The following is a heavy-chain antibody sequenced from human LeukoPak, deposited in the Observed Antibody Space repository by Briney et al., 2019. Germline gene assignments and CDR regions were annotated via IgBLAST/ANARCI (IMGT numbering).Heavy chain of an antibody. CDR3: ARDRPRGYDSSTFDY. J-gene: IGHJ4*02. Sequence: PGGSLRLSCAASGFTFSSYEMNWVRQAPGKGLEWVSYISSSGSTIYYADSVKGRFTISRDNAKNSLYLQMNSLRAEDTAVYYCARDRPRGYDSSTFDYWGQGTLVTVSS. V-gene: IGHV3-48*03. D-gene: IGHD3-22*01. CDR2: ISSSGSTI. CDR1: GFTFSSYE.